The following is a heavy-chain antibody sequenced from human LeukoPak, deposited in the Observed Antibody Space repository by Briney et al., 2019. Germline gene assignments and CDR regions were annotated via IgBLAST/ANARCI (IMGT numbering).Heavy chain of an antibody. CDR2: ISGSGGST. V-gene: IGHV3-23*01. D-gene: IGHD6-13*01. CDR1: GFTFSSYA. CDR3: AKDQGSIAAAGMTYFDY. J-gene: IGHJ4*02. Sequence: GGSLRLSCAASGFTFSSYAMSWVRQAPGKGLEWVSAISGSGGSTYYADSVKGRFTISRDNSKNTLYLQMNSLRAEDTAVYYCAKDQGSIAAAGMTYFDYWGQGTLVTVSS.